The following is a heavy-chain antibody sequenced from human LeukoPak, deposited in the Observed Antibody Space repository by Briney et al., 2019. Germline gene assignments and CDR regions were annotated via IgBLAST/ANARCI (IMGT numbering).Heavy chain of an antibody. D-gene: IGHD3-3*01. J-gene: IGHJ3*02. CDR1: GGPISSGDYY. Sequence: SETLSLTCTVSGGPISSGDYYWSWIRQPPGTGLEWIGYIYYSGSTYYNPSLKSRVTISVDTSKNQFSLKLSSVTAADTAVYYCARAKPASYYDFWSGYSIDAFDNWGQGTMVTVSS. CDR2: IYYSGST. CDR3: ARAKPASYYDFWSGYSIDAFDN. V-gene: IGHV4-30-4*01.